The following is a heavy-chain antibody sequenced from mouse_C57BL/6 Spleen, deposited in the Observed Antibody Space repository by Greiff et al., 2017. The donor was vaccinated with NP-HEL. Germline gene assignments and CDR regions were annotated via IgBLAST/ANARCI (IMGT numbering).Heavy chain of an antibody. V-gene: IGHV1-26*01. J-gene: IGHJ4*01. CDR1: GYTFTDYY. CDR2: IHPNNGGT. D-gene: IGHD2-1*01. Sequence: EVQLQQSGPELVKPGASVKISCKASGYTFTDYYMNWVKQSHGKSLEWIGDIHPNNGGTSYNQKFKGKATLTVDKYSSTAYMELRSLTYEDSAVYYCASSGNYDLYYAMDYWGQGTSVTVSS. CDR3: ASSGNYDLYYAMDY.